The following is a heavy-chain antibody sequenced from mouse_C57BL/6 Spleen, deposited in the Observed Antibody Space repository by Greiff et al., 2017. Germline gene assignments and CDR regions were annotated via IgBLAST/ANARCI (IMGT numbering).Heavy chain of an antibody. V-gene: IGHV1-76*01. CDR3: ARPYSNYEGFAY. D-gene: IGHD2-5*01. CDR1: GYTFTDYY. CDR2: IYPGSGNT. Sequence: QVQLQQSGAELVRPGASVKLSCKASGYTFTDYYINWVKQRPGQGLEWIARIYPGSGNTYYNEKFKGKATLTAEKSSSTAYMQLSSLTSEDSAVYLCARPYSNYEGFAYWGQGTLVTVSA. J-gene: IGHJ3*01.